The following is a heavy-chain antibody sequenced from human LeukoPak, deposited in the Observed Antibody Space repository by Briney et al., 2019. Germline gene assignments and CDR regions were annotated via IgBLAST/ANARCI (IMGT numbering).Heavy chain of an antibody. CDR3: ARTRGVPGEYYFDC. Sequence: SGPTLVNPTQTLTLTCTFSGFSLSTSGMCVSWIRQPPEKALEWLARIAWDDDKYYSTSLKTRLTISKDTSKRQVVITLTNLDPVDTATYYCARTRGVPGEYYFDCWGQGTLVTVSS. J-gene: IGHJ4*02. D-gene: IGHD2-21*01. CDR2: IAWDDDK. CDR1: GFSLSTSGMC. V-gene: IGHV2-70*11.